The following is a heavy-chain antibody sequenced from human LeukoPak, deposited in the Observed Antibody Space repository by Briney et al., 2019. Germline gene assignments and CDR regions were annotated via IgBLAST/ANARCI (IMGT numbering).Heavy chain of an antibody. V-gene: IGHV4-30-4*08. CDR3: AREAYYYDSSGY. CDR1: GPSISSGDYY. Sequence: SETLSLTCTLSGPSISSGDYYWRWLRQPPGRGRQWIGYIYYRGSTYYNPSLKSRVTISVDTSKNQFSLELSSVTAADTAVYYCAREAYYYDSSGYWGQGTLVTVSS. J-gene: IGHJ4*02. CDR2: IYYRGST. D-gene: IGHD3-22*01.